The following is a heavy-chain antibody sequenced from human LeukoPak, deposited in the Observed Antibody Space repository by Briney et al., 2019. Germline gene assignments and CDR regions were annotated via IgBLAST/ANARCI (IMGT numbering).Heavy chain of an antibody. Sequence: GGSLRLSCAASGFTFNLAWMGWVRQTPGKGLQWVARIAVTPDGPATDYATPVRGRFTISRDDSRNMVYLQMSSLRTDDTAVYYCVWSSTWDKRFYLDQWGQGTLVTVSS. V-gene: IGHV3-15*04. D-gene: IGHD6-6*01. J-gene: IGHJ4*02. CDR1: GFTFNLAW. CDR3: VWSSTWDKRFYLDQ. CDR2: IAVTPDGPAT.